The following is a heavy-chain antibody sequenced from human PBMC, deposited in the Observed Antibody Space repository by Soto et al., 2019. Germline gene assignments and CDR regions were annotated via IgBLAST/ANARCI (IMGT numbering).Heavy chain of an antibody. D-gene: IGHD3-3*01. CDR3: ARETYYDFWSGYYQNWFDP. CDR2: INHSGST. CDR1: GGSFSGYY. V-gene: IGHV4-34*01. J-gene: IGHJ5*02. Sequence: PSETLSLTCAVYGGSFSGYYWSWIRQPPGKGLEWIGEINHSGSTNYNPSLKSRVTISVDTSKNQFSLKLSSVTAADTAVYYCARETYYDFWSGYYQNWFDPWGQGTLVTVSS.